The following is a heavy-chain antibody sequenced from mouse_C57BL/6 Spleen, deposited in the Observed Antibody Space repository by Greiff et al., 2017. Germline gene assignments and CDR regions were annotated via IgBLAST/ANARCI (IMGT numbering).Heavy chain of an antibody. CDR2: ISYDGSN. Sequence: VQLQQSGPGLVKPSQSLSLTCSVTGYSITSGYYWNWIRQFPGNKLEWMGYISYDGSNNYNPSLKNRISITRDTSKNQFFLKLNSVTTEDTATYYCARANSNYSFDYWGQGTTLTVS. J-gene: IGHJ2*01. D-gene: IGHD2-5*01. CDR1: GYSITSGYY. V-gene: IGHV3-6*01. CDR3: ARANSNYSFDY.